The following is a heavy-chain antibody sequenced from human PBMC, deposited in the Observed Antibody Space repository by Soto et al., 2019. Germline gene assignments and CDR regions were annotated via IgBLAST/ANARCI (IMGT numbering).Heavy chain of an antibody. CDR3: ARDGGQPVVDS. Sequence: AVKVSCTACGYTFSTDGISLLRQAPGQGLEWMGWISGYNGNTKYAQNLQGRVTMTTDTSTSTAYMELRSLTSDDTAVHYCARDGGQPVVDSWGQGTLVTVSS. CDR1: GYTFSTDG. D-gene: IGHD3-16*01. CDR2: ISGYNGNT. J-gene: IGHJ5*01. V-gene: IGHV1-18*01.